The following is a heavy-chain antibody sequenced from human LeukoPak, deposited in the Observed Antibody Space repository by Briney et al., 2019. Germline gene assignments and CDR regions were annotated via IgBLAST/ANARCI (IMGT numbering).Heavy chain of an antibody. Sequence: PGESLKISCKGSGYRFTSYWIGWVRQMPGKGLEWMGIIYPGDSDTRYSPSFQGQVTISADKSISTAYLQWSSLEASDTAMYYCARQPNYYDTRGYLSHAFDIWGQGTMVTVSS. J-gene: IGHJ3*02. D-gene: IGHD3-22*01. V-gene: IGHV5-51*01. CDR3: ARQPNYYDTRGYLSHAFDI. CDR2: IYPGDSDT. CDR1: GYRFTSYW.